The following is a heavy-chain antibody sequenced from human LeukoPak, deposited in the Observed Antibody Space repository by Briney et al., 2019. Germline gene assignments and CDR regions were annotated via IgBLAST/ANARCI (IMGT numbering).Heavy chain of an antibody. D-gene: IGHD2-2*01. CDR2: INHSGST. Sequence: SETLALTCAVYGGSFSGYYWSWIRQPPAKGLEWIGEINHSGSTNYNPSLRSRVTISVDTSKNQFSLKLSSVTAADTAVYYCGRSTWNFDYWGQGTLVTVSS. V-gene: IGHV4-34*01. CDR1: GGSFSGYY. CDR3: GRSTWNFDY. J-gene: IGHJ4*02.